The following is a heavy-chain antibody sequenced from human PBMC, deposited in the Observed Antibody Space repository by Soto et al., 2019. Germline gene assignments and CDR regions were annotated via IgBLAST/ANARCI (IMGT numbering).Heavy chain of an antibody. Sequence: QVQLQESGPGLVKPSGTLSLTCAVSGASIISENWWTWVRQSPGKGLEWIGEIHHTGCTTDNPSLDSRVTMSVDKSKIHFSLILSSVTAADTALYFFAKSWELRRFFASWGQGTLVTVSS. CDR3: AKSWELRRFFAS. J-gene: IGHJ4*02. V-gene: IGHV4-4*02. CDR1: GASIISENW. D-gene: IGHD1-26*01. CDR2: IHHTGCT.